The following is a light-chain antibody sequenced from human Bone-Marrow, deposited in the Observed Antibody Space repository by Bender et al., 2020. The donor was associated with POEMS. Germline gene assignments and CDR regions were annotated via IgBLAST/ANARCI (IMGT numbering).Light chain of an antibody. CDR1: GSNIGSNT. V-gene: IGLV1-44*01. CDR3: AAWDDSLNGLVV. J-gene: IGLJ2*01. Sequence: QSVLTQPPSVSGTPGQRVTISCSGSGSNIGSNTVNWYQQLPGTAPKVLIYSNDQRPSGVPDRFSGSKSGTSASLAISGLQSEDEADYYCAAWDDSLNGLVVFGGGTKLTVL. CDR2: SND.